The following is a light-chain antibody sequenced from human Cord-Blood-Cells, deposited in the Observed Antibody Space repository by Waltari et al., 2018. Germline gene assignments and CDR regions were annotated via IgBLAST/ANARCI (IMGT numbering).Light chain of an antibody. CDR1: SSDVGGYNY. CDR3: SSYTSSSTLV. V-gene: IGLV2-14*01. Sequence: QSALTQPASVSGSPGQSITISCTGTSSDVGGYNYVSWYQQHPGKAPKLMIYDVSNRPSAVSDRFSGSKSAYTASLTISGLQAEDEADYYCSSYTSSSTLVFGGGTKLTVL. J-gene: IGLJ3*02. CDR2: DVS.